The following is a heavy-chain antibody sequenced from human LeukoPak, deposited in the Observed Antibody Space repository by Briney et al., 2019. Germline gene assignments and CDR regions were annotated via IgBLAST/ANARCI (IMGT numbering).Heavy chain of an antibody. D-gene: IGHD6-6*01. CDR3: AKDAGPQQLVFFDS. Sequence: GGSLRLSCTATGFTFSNFGMAWVRQAPGQGLEWVSTIRGSGTNVHQADSVKGRFTISRDNSRSTVYLQMNSLRADDTAVYYCAKDAGPQQLVFFDSWGQGTPVTVSS. V-gene: IGHV3-23*01. J-gene: IGHJ4*02. CDR2: IRGSGTNV. CDR1: GFTFSNFG.